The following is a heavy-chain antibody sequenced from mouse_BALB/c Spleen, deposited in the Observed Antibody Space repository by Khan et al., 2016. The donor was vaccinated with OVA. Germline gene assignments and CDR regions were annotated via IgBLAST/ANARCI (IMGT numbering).Heavy chain of an antibody. D-gene: IGHD2-3*01. CDR1: GYSITSDYA. CDR3: ARDGSRYYYAMDY. CDR2: ISSSGST. V-gene: IGHV3-2*02. J-gene: IGHJ4*01. Sequence: EVKLLESGPGLVKPSQSLSLTCTVTGYSITSDYAWNWIRQFPGNKLEWMGYISSSGSTKYNPALKSRISITRDTSKNQFFLQLNSVTTEDTATYYCARDGSRYYYAMDYWGQGTSVTVSS.